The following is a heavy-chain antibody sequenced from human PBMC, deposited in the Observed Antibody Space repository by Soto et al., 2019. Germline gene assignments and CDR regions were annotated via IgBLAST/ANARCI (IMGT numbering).Heavy chain of an antibody. V-gene: IGHV3-15*07. CDR1: GFTFSEAW. J-gene: IGHJ3*01. CDR2: IKSKAGGGTI. CDR3: ARDGSFGGVAVPFHF. Sequence: EVQLVESGGGLVQPGGSLRLSCAASGFTFSEAWMNWVRQAPGKGLEWVCRIKSKAGGGTIDYAAPVKGRFTISMDDSEDTVYLRINSLKTEDTAVYYCARDGSFGGVAVPFHFWGQGTTVTVSS. D-gene: IGHD6-19*01.